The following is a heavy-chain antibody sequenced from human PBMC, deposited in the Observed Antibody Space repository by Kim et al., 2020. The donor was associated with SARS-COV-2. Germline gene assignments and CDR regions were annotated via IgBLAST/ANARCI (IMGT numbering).Heavy chain of an antibody. D-gene: IGHD3-9*01. CDR2: MWYDGSTK. CDR3: ATDFTRPTRYIDN. Sequence: GGSLRLSCAASGFTFSNYAMHWARRAPGKGLEWVAVMWYDGSTKYYADSVKGRFTISRDNSKNTLYLQMNSLRVEDTAVYDCATDFTRPTRYIDNWGQGTLVTVSS. V-gene: IGHV3-33*01. CDR1: GFTFSNYA. J-gene: IGHJ4*02.